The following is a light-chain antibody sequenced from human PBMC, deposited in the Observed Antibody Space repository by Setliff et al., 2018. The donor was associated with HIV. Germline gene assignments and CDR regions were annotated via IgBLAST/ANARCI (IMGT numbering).Light chain of an antibody. CDR2: EVT. CDR1: SSDVGSFNL. V-gene: IGLV2-23*02. Sequence: QSVLTQPASVSGSPGQSITISCTGTSSDVGSFNLVSWYQQHPGKAPKLIIYEVTKRPSEVSNRFSGSKSGNTASLTISGLQAEDETDYYCCSYAGSRTPWVFGGGTKVTVL. CDR3: CSYAGSRTPWV. J-gene: IGLJ3*02.